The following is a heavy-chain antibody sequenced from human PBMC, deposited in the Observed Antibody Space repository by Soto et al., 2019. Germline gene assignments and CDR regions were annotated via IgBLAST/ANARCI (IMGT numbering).Heavy chain of an antibody. CDR2: MNMDGSRT. D-gene: IGHD2-21*01. J-gene: IGHJ4*02. CDR3: VRGDGDRYDGHGYLGRH. Sequence: EVQLVESGGGLVQPGGSLRLSCAASGFTFSIYWMHWVRQAPGKGLVWVSRMNMDGSRTSYADFAKGRFTISRDDAKSTVYLQMGNLRAEDPAVYYCVRGDGDRYDGHGYLGRHWGQGTLVTVSS. CDR1: GFTFSIYW. V-gene: IGHV3-74*01.